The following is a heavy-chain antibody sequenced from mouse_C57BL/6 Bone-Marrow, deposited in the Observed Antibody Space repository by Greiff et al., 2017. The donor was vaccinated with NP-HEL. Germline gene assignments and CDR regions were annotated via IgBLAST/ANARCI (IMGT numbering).Heavy chain of an antibody. CDR3: ARSQLRLFAY. J-gene: IGHJ3*01. CDR1: GYTFTDYN. CDR2: INPNNGGT. D-gene: IGHD3-2*02. V-gene: IGHV1-22*01. Sequence: VQLKQSGPELVKPGASVRMSCKASGYTFTDYNMHWVKQSHGKSLEWIGYINPNNGGTSYNQKFKGKATLTVNKSSSTAYMELRSLTSEDSAVYYCARSQLRLFAYWGQGTLVTVSA.